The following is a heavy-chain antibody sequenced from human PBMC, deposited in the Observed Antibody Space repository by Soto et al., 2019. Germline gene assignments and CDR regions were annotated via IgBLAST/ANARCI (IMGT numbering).Heavy chain of an antibody. D-gene: IGHD6-13*01. CDR2: INPTTGAT. V-gene: IGHV1-2*02. J-gene: IGHJ5*02. CDR1: GYTFTAYY. Sequence: QAQLVQSGAAVKKPGASVKVSCQAPGYTFTAYYFHWMRQAPGQGLEWMGWINPTTGATKYAQQFQGRVTMTRDTSVSTAYLEVRSLRSDDTALYYCAKGDSSWVSWFDPWGQGTLVTASS. CDR3: AKGDSSWVSWFDP.